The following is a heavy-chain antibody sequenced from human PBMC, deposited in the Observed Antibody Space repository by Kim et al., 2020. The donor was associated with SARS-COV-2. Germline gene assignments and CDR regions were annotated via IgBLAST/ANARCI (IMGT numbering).Heavy chain of an antibody. CDR1: GGSIISYY. D-gene: IGHD2-15*01. CDR2: IYYSGST. J-gene: IGHJ4*02. Sequence: SETLSLTCTVSGGSIISYYWSWIRQPPGKGLEWIGYIYYSGSTNYNPSLKSRVTISVDTSKNQFSLKLSSVTAADTAVYYCARQGGRYSSLGYWGQGTL. V-gene: IGHV4-59*08. CDR3: ARQGGRYSSLGY.